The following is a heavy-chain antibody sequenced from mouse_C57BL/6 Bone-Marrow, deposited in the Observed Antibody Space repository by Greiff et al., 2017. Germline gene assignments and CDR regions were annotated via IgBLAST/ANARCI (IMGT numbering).Heavy chain of an antibody. CDR3: ARSRYYYGSSYVKNFDV. Sequence: VQLQQSGPELVKPGASVKIPCKASGYTFTDYNMDWVKQSHGKSLEWIGDINPNNGGTIYNQKFKGKATLTVDKSSSTAYMELRSLTSEDTAVYYCARSRYYYGSSYVKNFDVWGTGTTVTVSS. CDR1: GYTFTDYN. CDR2: INPNNGGT. V-gene: IGHV1-18*01. J-gene: IGHJ1*03. D-gene: IGHD1-1*01.